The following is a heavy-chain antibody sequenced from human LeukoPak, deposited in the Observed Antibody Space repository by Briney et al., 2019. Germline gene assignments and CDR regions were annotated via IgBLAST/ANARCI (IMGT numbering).Heavy chain of an antibody. J-gene: IGHJ4*02. CDR1: GGFISSQY. Sequence: SETLSLTCTVSGGFISSQYWGWVRQPAGKGLEWIGRIYSSGSTTYNSSPNSRVTMSVDTSKNHFSLKLSSVTAADTAVYYCARCSSGWLFDYWGQGILVTVSS. CDR2: IYSSGST. V-gene: IGHV4-4*07. CDR3: ARCSSGWLFDY. D-gene: IGHD6-19*01.